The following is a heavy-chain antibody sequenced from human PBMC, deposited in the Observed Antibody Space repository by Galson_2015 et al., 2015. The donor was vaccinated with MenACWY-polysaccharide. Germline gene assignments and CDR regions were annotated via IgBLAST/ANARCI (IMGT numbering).Heavy chain of an antibody. Sequence: ETMSLTCTVSGGSISSSNYYWGWIRQSPEKGLEWIGTISYSGSTYYNPSLKSRVTISVDTSKNQFSLKLSSVTAADTAVYYCASRLAQVGIAGYGYGMDVWGQGTTVTVSS. V-gene: IGHV4-39*01. CDR1: GGSISSSNYY. CDR2: ISYSGST. CDR3: ASRLAQVGIAGYGYGMDV. J-gene: IGHJ6*02. D-gene: IGHD2-15*01.